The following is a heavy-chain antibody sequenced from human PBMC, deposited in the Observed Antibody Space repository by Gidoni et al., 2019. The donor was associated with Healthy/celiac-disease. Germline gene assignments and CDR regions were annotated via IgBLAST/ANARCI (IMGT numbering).Heavy chain of an antibody. D-gene: IGHD6-6*01. CDR2: INAGNGNT. V-gene: IGHV1-3*01. Sequence: QVQLVQSGAEVKKPGASVKVSCKASGYTFTSYAMHWVRQAPGQRLEWMGWINAGNGNTKYSQKFQGRVTITRDTSASTAYMELSSVRSEDTAVYYCARDPIYIAARPGWFDPWGQGTLVTVSS. CDR3: ARDPIYIAARPGWFDP. CDR1: GYTFTSYA. J-gene: IGHJ5*02.